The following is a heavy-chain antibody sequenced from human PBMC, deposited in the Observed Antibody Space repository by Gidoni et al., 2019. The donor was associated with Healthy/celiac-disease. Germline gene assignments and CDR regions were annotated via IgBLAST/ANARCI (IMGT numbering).Heavy chain of an antibody. V-gene: IGHV3-9*01. CDR2: ISWNSGSI. Sequence: EVQLVEYGGGLVQPGRSLRLYCAASGFTFDDYAMHWVRPAPGKGLEWVSGISWNSGSIGYADSVKGRFTTSRDNAKNSLYLQMNSLRAEDTALYYCAKGPKWELPDMYGMDVWGQGTTVTVSS. J-gene: IGHJ6*02. D-gene: IGHD1-26*01. CDR1: GFTFDDYA. CDR3: AKGPKWELPDMYGMDV.